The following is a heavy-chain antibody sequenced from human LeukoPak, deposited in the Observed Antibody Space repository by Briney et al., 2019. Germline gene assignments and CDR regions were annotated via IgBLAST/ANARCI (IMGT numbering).Heavy chain of an antibody. Sequence: SETLSLTCTVSGDSIRSYYYSWIRQPPGPGLEWISYIYYSGSTNYNPSLKSRVTISIDTSKKQFSLKLSSVTAADTAVYYCATITYRSRSWVLDSWGQGTLVTVSS. J-gene: IGHJ4*02. CDR1: GDSIRSYY. CDR3: ATITYRSRSWVLDS. CDR2: IYYSGST. V-gene: IGHV4-59*01. D-gene: IGHD6-13*01.